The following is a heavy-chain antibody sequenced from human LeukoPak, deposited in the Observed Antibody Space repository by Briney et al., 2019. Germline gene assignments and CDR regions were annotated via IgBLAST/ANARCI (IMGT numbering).Heavy chain of an antibody. CDR2: ISSSSSYI. J-gene: IGHJ5*02. D-gene: IGHD3-10*01. V-gene: IGHV3-21*01. CDR1: GFTFSSYS. CDR3: ARDLKTSYGSGSYPRDNWFDP. Sequence: GGSLRLSCAASGFTFSSYSMNWVRQAPGKWLEWVSSISSSSSYIYYADSVKGRFTISRDNAKNSLYLQMNSLRAEDTAVYYCARDLKTSYGSGSYPRDNWFDPWGQGTLVTVSS.